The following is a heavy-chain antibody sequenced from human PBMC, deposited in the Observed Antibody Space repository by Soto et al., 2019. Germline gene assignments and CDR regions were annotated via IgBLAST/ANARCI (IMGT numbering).Heavy chain of an antibody. V-gene: IGHV3-23*01. Sequence: GGSLRLSCAASGFTFSSYAMSWVRQAPGKGQEWVSGISGSGGGTYYADSVKGRFTISRDNSKNTLYLQMNSLRAEDTAVYYCAKGPHIAVAPLYFDYWGQGTLVTVSS. J-gene: IGHJ4*02. CDR2: ISGSGGGT. CDR1: GFTFSSYA. D-gene: IGHD6-19*01. CDR3: AKGPHIAVAPLYFDY.